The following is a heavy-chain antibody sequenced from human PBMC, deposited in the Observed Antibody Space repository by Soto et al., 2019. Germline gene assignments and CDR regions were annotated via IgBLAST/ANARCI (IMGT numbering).Heavy chain of an antibody. CDR3: ASLCSSGHVPIYYYYGMDG. V-gene: IGHV4-4*02. J-gene: IGHJ6*02. Sequence: SETLSLTCAVSGGSISSSNWWSWVRQPPGKGLEWIGEIYHSGSTNSNPSLKSRVTISVDKSKNQFSLKLSSVTAADTAVYYCASLCSSGHVPIYYYYGMDGWGQGTTVTVAS. D-gene: IGHD6-19*01. CDR2: IYHSGST. CDR1: GGSISSSNW.